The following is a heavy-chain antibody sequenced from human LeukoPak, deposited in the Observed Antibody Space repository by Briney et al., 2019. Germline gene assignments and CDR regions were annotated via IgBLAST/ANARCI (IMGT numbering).Heavy chain of an antibody. J-gene: IGHJ6*03. CDR2: IYYSGST. D-gene: IGHD4-11*01. V-gene: IGHV4-39*01. CDR1: GGSISSSSYY. CDR3: ASMTTVSNYYYYYMDV. Sequence: SETRSRTCTVSGGSISSSSYYWGWIRQPPAKGLEWIGGIYYSGSTYYNPSLKSRVTISVDTSKNQFSLKLSSVTAADTAVYYCASMTTVSNYYYYYMDVWGKGTTVTVSS.